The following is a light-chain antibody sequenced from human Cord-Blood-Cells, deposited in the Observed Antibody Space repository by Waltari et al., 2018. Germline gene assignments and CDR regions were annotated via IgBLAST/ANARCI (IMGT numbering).Light chain of an antibody. J-gene: IGLJ3*02. CDR3: SSYTSSSTWV. CDR1: SSDAGGHHH. V-gene: IGLV2-14*01. CDR2: DDS. Sequence: QSALTQPASVSGSPGQPITISSTGTSSDAGGHHHLSWYQPHPGKAPKLMIYDDSKPPSGVSNRFSGSKSGNTASLTISGLQAEDEADYYCSSYTSSSTWVFGGGTKLTVL.